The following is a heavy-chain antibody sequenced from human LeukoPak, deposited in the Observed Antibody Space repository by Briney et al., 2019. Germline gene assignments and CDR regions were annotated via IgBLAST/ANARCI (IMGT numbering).Heavy chain of an antibody. CDR1: GYTFTSYG. Sequence: GASVKVSCKASGYTFTSYGISWVRQAPGQGLEWMGWISAYNGNTNYAQKLQGSVTMTTDTSTSTAYMELRGLRSDDTAVYYCARDSPYGKYYDFWSGYYTGNWFDPWGQGTLVTVSS. D-gene: IGHD3-3*01. CDR3: ARDSPYGKYYDFWSGYYTGNWFDP. CDR2: ISAYNGNT. V-gene: IGHV1-18*01. J-gene: IGHJ5*02.